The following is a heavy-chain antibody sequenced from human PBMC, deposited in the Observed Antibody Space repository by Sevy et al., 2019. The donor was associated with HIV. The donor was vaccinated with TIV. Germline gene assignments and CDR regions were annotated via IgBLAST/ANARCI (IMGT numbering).Heavy chain of an antibody. V-gene: IGHV3-66*01. D-gene: IGHD3-22*01. CDR3: ARDRYYDASGYYYYYYGMDV. CDR2: IDSGGST. CDR1: GFTVSGNY. Sequence: GGSLRLSCEASGFTVSGNYMSWVRLAPGMGLEWVSLIDSGGSTYYADSVKGRFTISRDNAKNTLYLQMNPLRAEDTAVYFCARDRYYDASGYYYYYYGMDVWGQRTTVTVSS. J-gene: IGHJ6*02.